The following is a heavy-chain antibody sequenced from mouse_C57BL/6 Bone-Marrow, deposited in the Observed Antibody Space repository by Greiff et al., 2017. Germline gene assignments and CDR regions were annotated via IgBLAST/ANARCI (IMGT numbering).Heavy chain of an antibody. CDR3: AKGYYDGYPFYAMDY. V-gene: IGHV1-66*01. D-gene: IGHD2-3*01. CDR1: GYSFTSYY. Sequence: QVQLKQSGPELVKPGASVKISCKASGYSFTSYYIHWVKQRPGQGLEWIGWIYPGSGNTKYNEKFKGKATLTADTSSSTAYMQLSSLTSEDSAVYYCAKGYYDGYPFYAMDYWGQGTSVTVSS. J-gene: IGHJ4*01. CDR2: IYPGSGNT.